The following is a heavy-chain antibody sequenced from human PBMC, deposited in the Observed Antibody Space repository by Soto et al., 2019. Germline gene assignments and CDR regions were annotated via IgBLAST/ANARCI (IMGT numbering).Heavy chain of an antibody. J-gene: IGHJ3*02. V-gene: IGHV3-74*01. Sequence: PGGSLRLSCAASGFTFSRYWMHWVRQAPGKGPVWVSRINSDGSTTTYADSVRGRFTISRDNAKNTLYLQMNSLRAEDTSMYYCAGRSDNQHGFDMWGQGTMVTVSS. CDR3: AGRSDNQHGFDM. CDR1: GFTFSRYW. CDR2: INSDGSTT. D-gene: IGHD1-1*01.